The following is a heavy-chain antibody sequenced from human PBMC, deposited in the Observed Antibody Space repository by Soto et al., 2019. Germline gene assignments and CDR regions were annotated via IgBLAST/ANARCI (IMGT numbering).Heavy chain of an antibody. CDR3: AKHFVNGEVDY. J-gene: IGHJ4*02. CDR2: ISTSGDST. Sequence: EVQLLESGVGLVQPGGSLRLSCAASGFTFSSYAMSWVRQAPGKGLEWVSIISTSGDSTFYADSVKGRFTISRDNSKNTLYLQVNSLTAEDTAVYYCAKHFVNGEVDYWGQGTLVTVSS. CDR1: GFTFSSYA. D-gene: IGHD3-10*01. V-gene: IGHV3-23*01.